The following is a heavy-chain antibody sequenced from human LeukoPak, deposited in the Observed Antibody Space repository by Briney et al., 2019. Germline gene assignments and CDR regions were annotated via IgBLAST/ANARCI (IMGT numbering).Heavy chain of an antibody. J-gene: IGHJ4*02. D-gene: IGHD3-22*01. CDR3: GRGYPYYFDH. CDR1: GLTFSSHA. Sequence: QSGGSLRLSCEVSGLTFSSHAMNWVRQAPGKGLEWVSFIYGDGSTYYADSVKGRFIISRDNSKNTLYLQMNSLRAEDTAVYFCGRGYPYYFDHWGQGTLVTVSS. V-gene: IGHV3-66*01. CDR2: IYGDGST.